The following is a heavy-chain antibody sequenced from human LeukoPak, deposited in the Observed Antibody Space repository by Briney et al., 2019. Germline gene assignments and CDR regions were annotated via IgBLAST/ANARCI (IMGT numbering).Heavy chain of an antibody. CDR1: GGSISSYY. D-gene: IGHD5-12*01. V-gene: IGHV4-59*08. Sequence: SETLSLTCTVSGGSISSYYWSLIRQPPGKGLEWIGYIYYSGSTNYNPSLKSRVTISVDTSKNQFSLKLSSVTAADTAVYYCARHPISGYYYFDYWGQGTLVTVSS. CDR2: IYYSGST. J-gene: IGHJ4*02. CDR3: ARHPISGYYYFDY.